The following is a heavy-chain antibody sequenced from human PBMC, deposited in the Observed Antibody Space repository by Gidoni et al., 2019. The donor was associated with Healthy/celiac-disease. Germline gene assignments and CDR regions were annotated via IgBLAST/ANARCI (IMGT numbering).Heavy chain of an antibody. D-gene: IGHD6-19*01. CDR2: ISYDGSNK. CDR1: GFTFSSYG. V-gene: IGHV3-30*18. CDR3: AKDRYSSGWSTRRRGYFQH. Sequence: QVQLVESGGGVVQPGRSLRLSCAAPGFTFSSYGLHWVRQAPGKGLEWVAVISYDGSNKYYADSVKGRFTSSRDNSKNTLYLQMNSLRAEDTAVYYWAKDRYSSGWSTRRRGYFQHWGQGTLVTVSS. J-gene: IGHJ1*01.